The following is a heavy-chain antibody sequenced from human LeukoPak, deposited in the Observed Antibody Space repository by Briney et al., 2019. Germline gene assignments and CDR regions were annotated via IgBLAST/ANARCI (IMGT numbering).Heavy chain of an antibody. CDR3: ARARWNYDAPSNWFDP. V-gene: IGHV1-8*01. CDR1: GYTFTSYD. J-gene: IGHJ5*02. Sequence: GASVKVSCKASGYTFTSYDINWVRQATGQGLEWMGWMNPNSGNTGYAQKFQGRVTMTRDMSTSTVYMELSSLRSEDTAVYYCARARWNYDAPSNWFDPWGQGTLVTVSS. CDR2: MNPNSGNT. D-gene: IGHD1-7*01.